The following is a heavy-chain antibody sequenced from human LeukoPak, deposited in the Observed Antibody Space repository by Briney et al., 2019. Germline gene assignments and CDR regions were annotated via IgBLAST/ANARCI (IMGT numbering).Heavy chain of an antibody. Sequence: PSETLSLTCTVSGDSITDYYWSWIRQSPGKGLEWIGYVYHTGSATYSPSLTGRVTMSVDTSKNQLSLKLASVTVADTAVYYCVRDREWVGMGFDHWGQGAVVTVSS. D-gene: IGHD6-19*01. CDR2: VYHTGSA. CDR3: VRDREWVGMGFDH. J-gene: IGHJ4*02. V-gene: IGHV4-59*01. CDR1: GDSITDYY.